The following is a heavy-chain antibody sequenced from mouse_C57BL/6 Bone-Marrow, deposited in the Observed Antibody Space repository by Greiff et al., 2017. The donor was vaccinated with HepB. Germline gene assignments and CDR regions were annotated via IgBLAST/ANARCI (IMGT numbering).Heavy chain of an antibody. D-gene: IGHD1-1*01. CDR1: GYTFTDHT. V-gene: IGHV1-78*01. J-gene: IGHJ3*01. CDR3: ARRGALLRYPAWFAY. Sequence: QVQLQQSDAELVKPGASVKISCKVSGYTFTDHTIHWMKQRPEQGLEWIGYIYPRDGSTKYNEKFKGKATLTADKSSSTAYMQLNSLTSEDSAVYFCARRGALLRYPAWFAYWGQGTLVTVSA. CDR2: IYPRDGST.